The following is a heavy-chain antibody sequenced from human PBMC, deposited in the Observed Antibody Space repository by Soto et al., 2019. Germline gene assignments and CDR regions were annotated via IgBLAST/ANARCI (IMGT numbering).Heavy chain of an antibody. CDR3: ARSALPAARYWYFDL. CDR2: FYYSGST. Sequence: QVQLQESGPGLVKPSETLSLTCTVSGDSISGYYWSWIRQPPGKGLYWIGYFYYSGSTNYNPSLKSRVTRSVDTSKNQFSLKLSSVTAADTAVYYCARSALPAARYWYFDLWGRGTLVTVSS. J-gene: IGHJ2*01. D-gene: IGHD2-2*01. CDR1: GDSISGYY. V-gene: IGHV4-59*01.